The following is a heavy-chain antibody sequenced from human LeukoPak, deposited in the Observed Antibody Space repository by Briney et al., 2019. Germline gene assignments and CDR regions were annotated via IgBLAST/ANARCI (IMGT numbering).Heavy chain of an antibody. CDR2: IYGGGSS. V-gene: IGHV3-66*01. CDR1: GFTFSSYA. J-gene: IGHJ4*02. Sequence: GGSLRLSCAASGFTFSSYAMSWVRQAPGKGLEWVSVIYGGGSSYFADSVKGRFIVSRDNSKNTLYLQMNSLRAEDTAVYYCARDGVESYCTSTSCPGVLDYWGQGTLVTVSS. D-gene: IGHD2-2*01. CDR3: ARDGVESYCTSTSCPGVLDY.